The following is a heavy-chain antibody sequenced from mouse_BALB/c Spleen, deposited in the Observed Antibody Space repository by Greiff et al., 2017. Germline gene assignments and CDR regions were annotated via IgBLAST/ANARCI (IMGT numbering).Heavy chain of an antibody. CDR1: GFTFSDYY. D-gene: IGHD1-2*01. J-gene: IGHJ2*01. CDR2: ISDGGSYT. Sequence: EVKVVESGGGLVKPGGSLKLSCAASGFTFSDYYMYWVRQTPEKRLEWVATISDGGSYTYYPDSVKGRFTISRDNAKNNLYLQMSSLKSEDTAMYYCAREGDGPLDYWGQGTTLTVSS. CDR3: AREGDGPLDY. V-gene: IGHV5-4*02.